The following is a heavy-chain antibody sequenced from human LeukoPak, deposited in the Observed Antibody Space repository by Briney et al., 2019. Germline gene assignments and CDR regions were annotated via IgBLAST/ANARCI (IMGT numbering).Heavy chain of an antibody. CDR2: IKQDGSEE. CDR1: GFTFSSYW. D-gene: IGHD6-19*01. J-gene: IGHJ4*02. V-gene: IGHV3-7*01. CDR3: ARDSSGWLRGVDY. Sequence: GGSLRLSCAASGFTFSSYWMSWVRQAPGKGLEWVANIKQDGSEEYYVDSVKGRFTISRDNAKNSLYLQMNSLRAEDTAVYYCARDSSGWLRGVDYWGQGTLVTVSS.